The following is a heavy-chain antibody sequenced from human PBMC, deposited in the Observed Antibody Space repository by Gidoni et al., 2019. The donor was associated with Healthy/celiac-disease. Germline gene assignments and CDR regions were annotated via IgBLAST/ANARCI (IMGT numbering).Heavy chain of an antibody. Sequence: QVQLVQSGAEVKKPGSPVKVSCKASGGTFSSYAISWVRQAPGQGLEWMGGIIPIFGTANYAQKFQGRVTITADKSTSTAYMELSSLRSEDTAVYYCATGSTSVSTSLYNWFDPWGQGTLVTVSS. V-gene: IGHV1-69*06. CDR3: ATGSTSVSTSLYNWFDP. J-gene: IGHJ5*02. D-gene: IGHD2-2*01. CDR2: IIPIFGTA. CDR1: GGTFSSYA.